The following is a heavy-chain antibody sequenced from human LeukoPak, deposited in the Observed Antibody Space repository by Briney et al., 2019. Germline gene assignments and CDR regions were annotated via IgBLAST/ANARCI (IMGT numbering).Heavy chain of an antibody. CDR1: GFTFSSYA. V-gene: IGHV3-23*01. Sequence: PGGSLRLSCAASGFTFSSYAMHWVRQAPGKGLEWVSAISGSGGSTYYADSVKGRFTISRDNSKNTLYLQMNSLRAEDTAVYYCAKDYYDSSGYPPYYFDYWGQGTLVTVSS. CDR3: AKDYYDSSGYPPYYFDY. D-gene: IGHD3-22*01. CDR2: ISGSGGST. J-gene: IGHJ4*02.